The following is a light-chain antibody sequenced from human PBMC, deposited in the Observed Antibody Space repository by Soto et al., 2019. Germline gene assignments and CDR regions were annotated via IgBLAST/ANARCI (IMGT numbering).Light chain of an antibody. V-gene: IGKV3-20*01. J-gene: IGKJ1*01. CDR2: GAS. Sequence: EIVLTQSPGTLSLSPGERDTLSCRASQSVISSYLAGYQQKSGQAPRLFIYGASNRATGIPDRFSGSGSGTDVTLTISRLEPEDFAVYYCQQYGISLWTCGQGTKVEI. CDR3: QQYGISLWT. CDR1: QSVISSY.